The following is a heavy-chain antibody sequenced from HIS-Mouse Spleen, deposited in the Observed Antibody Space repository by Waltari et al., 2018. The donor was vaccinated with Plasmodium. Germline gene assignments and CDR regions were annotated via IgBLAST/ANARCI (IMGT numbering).Heavy chain of an antibody. D-gene: IGHD7-27*01. CDR3: ARDPKQLGSAFDI. CDR2: INPNSGGT. V-gene: IGHV1-2*02. CDR1: GYPFTGYF. Sequence: QVQLVQSGAEVKKPGASVKVSCKASGYPFTGYFMNWVRQAHGQGLEWMGWINPNSGGTNYAQRFQGRVTMTRDTSISTAYMELSRLRSDDTAVYYCARDPKQLGSAFDIWGQGTMVTVSS. J-gene: IGHJ3*02.